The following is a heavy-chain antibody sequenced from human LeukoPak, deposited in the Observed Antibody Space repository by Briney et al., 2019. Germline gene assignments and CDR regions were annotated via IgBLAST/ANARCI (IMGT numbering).Heavy chain of an antibody. V-gene: IGHV4-61*02. J-gene: IGHJ4*02. D-gene: IGHD2-2*01. CDR2: IYTSGST. CDR1: GGSISSGSYY. CDR3: ACATSYQLLYVDY. Sequence: PSQTLSLTCTVSGGSISSGSYYWSWIRQPAGKGLEWIGRIYTSGSTNYNPSLRSRVTISVDTSKNQFSLKLSSVTAADTAVYYCACATSYQLLYVDYWGQGTLVTVPS.